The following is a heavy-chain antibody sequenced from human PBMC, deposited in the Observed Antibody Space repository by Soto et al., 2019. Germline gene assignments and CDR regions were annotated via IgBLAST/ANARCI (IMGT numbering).Heavy chain of an antibody. CDR3: ASRAVAGPHKDWYFDL. CDR1: GGTFSSYA. Sequence: QVQLVQSGAEVKKPGSSVTVSCTASGGTFSSYAISWVRQAPGQGLEWMGGIIPIFGTANYAQKFQGRVTITADESTSTAYMELSSLRSEDTAVYYCASRAVAGPHKDWYFDLWGRGTLVTVSS. D-gene: IGHD6-19*01. J-gene: IGHJ2*01. V-gene: IGHV1-69*01. CDR2: IIPIFGTA.